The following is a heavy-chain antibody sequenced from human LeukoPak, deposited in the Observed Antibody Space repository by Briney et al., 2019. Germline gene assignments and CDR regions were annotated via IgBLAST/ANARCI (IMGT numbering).Heavy chain of an antibody. D-gene: IGHD3-16*01. CDR2: IYYSGST. CDR3: ARGIVQMGMGERFFDF. Sequence: PSETLSLTCTVSGGSISSYYWSWIRQPPGKGLEWIGYIYYSGSTNYNPSLKGRVTISVDTSKNQFSLRLSSVTAADTAIYYCARGIVQMGMGERFFDFWGQGTLVTVSS. CDR1: GGSISSYY. J-gene: IGHJ4*02. V-gene: IGHV4-59*01.